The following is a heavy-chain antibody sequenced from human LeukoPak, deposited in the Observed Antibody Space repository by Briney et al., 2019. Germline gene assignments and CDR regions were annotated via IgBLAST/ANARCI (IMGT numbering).Heavy chain of an antibody. CDR1: GYSITSGYY. CDR3: ARRSSSWDY. CDR2: IKQDGSEK. Sequence: PSETLSLTCTVSGYSITSGYYWGWIRQPPGKGLEWVANIKQDGSEKYYVDSVKGRFTISRDNAKNSLYLQMNSLRAEDTAVYYCARRSSSWDYWGQGTLVTVSS. D-gene: IGHD6-13*01. V-gene: IGHV3-7*01. J-gene: IGHJ4*02.